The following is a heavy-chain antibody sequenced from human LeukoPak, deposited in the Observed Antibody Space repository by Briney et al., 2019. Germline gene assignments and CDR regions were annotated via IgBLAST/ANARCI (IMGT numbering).Heavy chain of an antibody. V-gene: IGHV1-18*01. Sequence: ASVKVSCKASVYTFTSYGISWVRQAPGQGLGWMGWISAYNGNTNYAQKLQGRVTMTTDTSTSTAYMELRSLRSDDTAVYYCARANFDWSNDAFDIWGQGTMVTVSS. D-gene: IGHD3-9*01. J-gene: IGHJ3*02. CDR2: ISAYNGNT. CDR1: VYTFTSYG. CDR3: ARANFDWSNDAFDI.